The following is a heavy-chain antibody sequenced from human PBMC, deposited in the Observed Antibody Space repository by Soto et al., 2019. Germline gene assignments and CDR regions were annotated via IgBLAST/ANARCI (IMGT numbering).Heavy chain of an antibody. CDR2: ITSSGGT. V-gene: IGHV3-23*01. Sequence: GGSLSLSCEASGFTFYNYAMAWVRQAPGRGLEWVSGITSSGGTYYADAVKGRFTISRDNSENTLYLQMNSLRAEDTAVYYCAKGESSVSASYFDPWGQGTLVTVSS. CDR3: AKGESSVSASYFDP. D-gene: IGHD3-22*01. J-gene: IGHJ5*02. CDR1: GFTFYNYA.